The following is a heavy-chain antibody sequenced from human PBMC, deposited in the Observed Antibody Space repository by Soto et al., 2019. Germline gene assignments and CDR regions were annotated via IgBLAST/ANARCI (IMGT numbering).Heavy chain of an antibody. Sequence: HPGGSLRLSCVVSGFTLSSRWMHWVRQTPGKGLVWVSRINTDGSTINYADSVKGRFTISRDNAKNTLYLHMNSLRPEDTAMYYCARDQDTFGQAVFDSWGQGTLVTVSS. CDR1: GFTLSSRW. J-gene: IGHJ4*02. CDR3: ARDQDTFGQAVFDS. V-gene: IGHV3-74*01. D-gene: IGHD3-16*01. CDR2: INTDGSTI.